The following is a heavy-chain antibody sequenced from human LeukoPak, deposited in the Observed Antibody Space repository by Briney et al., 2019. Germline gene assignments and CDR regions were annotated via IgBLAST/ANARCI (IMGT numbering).Heavy chain of an antibody. Sequence: PGRSLRLSCAASGFTFSSYGMHWVRQAPGKGLEWVAVISYDGSNKYYADSVKGRFTISRDNSKNTLYLQMNSLRAEDTAVYYCAKDGGIVAAGTGYWGQGTLVTVSS. V-gene: IGHV3-30*18. CDR1: GFTFSSYG. D-gene: IGHD6-13*01. CDR3: AKDGGIVAAGTGY. CDR2: ISYDGSNK. J-gene: IGHJ4*02.